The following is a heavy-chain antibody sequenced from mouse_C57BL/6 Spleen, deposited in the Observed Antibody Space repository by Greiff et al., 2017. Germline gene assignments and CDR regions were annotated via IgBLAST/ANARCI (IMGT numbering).Heavy chain of an antibody. CDR2: IDTSDSYT. CDR1: GYTFTSYW. D-gene: IGHD1-1*01. CDR3: ARGDYGSSVGD. V-gene: IGHV1-69*01. J-gene: IGHJ2*01. Sequence: QVQLKQPGAELVMPGASVKLSCKASGYTFTSYWMHWVKQRPGQGLEWIGEIDTSDSYTNYNQKCKVKSTLTVDKSSSTAYMQLSSRQSDDSAVYYCARGDYGSSVGDWGQGTTLT.